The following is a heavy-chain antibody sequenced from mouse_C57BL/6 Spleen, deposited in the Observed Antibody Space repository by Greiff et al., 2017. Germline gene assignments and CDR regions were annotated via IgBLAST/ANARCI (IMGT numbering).Heavy chain of an antibody. CDR1: GYAFSSSW. CDR3: ARGVGDYAMGN. Sequence: LQQSGPELVKPGASVKISCKASGYAFSSSWMNWVKQRPGKGLEWIGRIYPGDGDTNYNGKFKGKATLTADKSSSTAYMQLTNLTSEDTAVYFCARGVGDYAMGNGGQRASVAVSS. CDR2: IYPGDGDT. V-gene: IGHV1-82*01. D-gene: IGHD1-1*02. J-gene: IGHJ4*01.